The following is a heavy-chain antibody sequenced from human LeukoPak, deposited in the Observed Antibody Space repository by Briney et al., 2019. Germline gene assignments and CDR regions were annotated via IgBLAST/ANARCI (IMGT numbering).Heavy chain of an antibody. V-gene: IGHV4-61*08. Sequence: PSETLSLTCTVSGGSISSGGYYWSWIRQPPGKGLEWIGYIYYSGSTNYNPSLKSRVTISVDTSKNQFSLKLSSVTAADTAVYYCASYDILTGPSFDYWGQGTLVTVSS. CDR1: GGSISSGGYY. CDR2: IYYSGST. J-gene: IGHJ4*02. D-gene: IGHD3-9*01. CDR3: ASYDILTGPSFDY.